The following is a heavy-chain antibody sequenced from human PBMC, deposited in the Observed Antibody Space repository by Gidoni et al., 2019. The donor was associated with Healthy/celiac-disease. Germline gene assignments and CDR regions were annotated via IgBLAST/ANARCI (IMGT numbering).Heavy chain of an antibody. Sequence: EVQLLESGGGLVQPGGSLRLSCAASGFTFSSYAMGWVRQAPGKGLEWVSAISGSCGSTYYADSVKGGFTISRDNSKNTLYLQMNSLRAEDTAVYYCAKDRPYSSSWYGLGWFDPWGQGTLVTVSS. D-gene: IGHD6-13*01. CDR2: ISGSCGST. CDR1: GFTFSSYA. J-gene: IGHJ5*02. V-gene: IGHV3-23*01. CDR3: AKDRPYSSSWYGLGWFDP.